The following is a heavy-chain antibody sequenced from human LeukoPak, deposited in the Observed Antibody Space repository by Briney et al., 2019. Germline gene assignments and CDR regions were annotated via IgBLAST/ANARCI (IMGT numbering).Heavy chain of an antibody. D-gene: IGHD3/OR15-3a*01. CDR3: AKDWTYYFDY. Sequence: GGSLRLSCAASGFTFSNYDMNWVRQAPGKGLEWVAVIRYDGSNKYYADSVKGRFTTSRDNSKNTLYLQMNSLRAEDTAVYYCAKDWTYYFDYWGQGTLVTVSS. V-gene: IGHV3-30*02. J-gene: IGHJ4*02. CDR1: GFTFSNYD. CDR2: IRYDGSNK.